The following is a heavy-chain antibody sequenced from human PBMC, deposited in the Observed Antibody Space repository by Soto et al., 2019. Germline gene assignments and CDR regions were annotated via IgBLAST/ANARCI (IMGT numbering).Heavy chain of an antibody. J-gene: IGHJ5*02. CDR2: ISDYNRNT. CDR1: GYTLTTYG. Sequence: ASVKVSCKASGYTLTTYGITWVRQAPGQGLEWIGWISDYNRNTNYAQNLRGRVTLTTDTSTSTAYMELRSLRSDDTAVYYCARDHSTSWYANWLDPWGQGTLVTVSS. CDR3: ARDHSTSWYANWLDP. V-gene: IGHV1-18*01. D-gene: IGHD6-13*01.